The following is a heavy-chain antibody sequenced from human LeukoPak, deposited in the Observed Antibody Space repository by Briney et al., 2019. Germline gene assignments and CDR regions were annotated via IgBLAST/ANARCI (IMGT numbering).Heavy chain of an antibody. J-gene: IGHJ4*02. D-gene: IGHD1-1*01. CDR1: GFSISSGYY. CDR3: AREAERRIVN. V-gene: IGHV4-38-2*02. Sequence: PSETLSLTCVVSGFSISSGYYWGWIRQPPGKGLEWIANIHVSGTAFYNSSLNSRVAISIDTSKNQFSLKLSSVTAADTAVYFCAREAERRIVNWGRGTLVTVSS. CDR2: IHVSGTA.